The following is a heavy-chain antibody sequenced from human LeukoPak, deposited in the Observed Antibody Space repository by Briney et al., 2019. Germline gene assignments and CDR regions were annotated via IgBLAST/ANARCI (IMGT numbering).Heavy chain of an antibody. CDR1: GGSISSSSYY. CDR2: IYHSGST. D-gene: IGHD6-19*01. Sequence: PSETLSLTCTVSGGSISSSSYYWGWIRQPPGKGLECIGSIYHSGSTYYNPSLKSRVTISVDTSKNQFSLKLSSVTAADTAVYYCARGGSGWGFDYWGQGTLVTVSS. J-gene: IGHJ4*02. V-gene: IGHV4-39*07. CDR3: ARGGSGWGFDY.